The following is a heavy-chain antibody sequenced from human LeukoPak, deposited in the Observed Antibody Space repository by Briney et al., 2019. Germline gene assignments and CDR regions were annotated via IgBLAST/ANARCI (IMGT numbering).Heavy chain of an antibody. Sequence: SETLSLTCTVSGGSVSSGSYYWSWIRQPPGKGLEWIGYIYHSGSTNYNPSLKSRVTISVDTSKNQFSLKLSSVTAADTAVYYCARYSGSGGWFDPWGQGTLVTVSS. CDR1: GGSVSSGSYY. CDR2: IYHSGST. J-gene: IGHJ5*02. V-gene: IGHV4-61*01. D-gene: IGHD3-10*01. CDR3: ARYSGSGGWFDP.